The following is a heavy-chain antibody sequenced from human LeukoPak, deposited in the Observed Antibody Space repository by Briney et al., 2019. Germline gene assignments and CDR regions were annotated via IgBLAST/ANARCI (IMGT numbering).Heavy chain of an antibody. CDR2: SYYSGST. Sequence: SETLSLTCSVSGDSISSSSYYWGWIRQPPGKGLEWIGSSYYSGSTYYNPSLKSRVTISVDTSKNQFSLNLSSVTAADTAVYYCARHLSSGSICKFEPWGQGTLVTVSS. CDR3: ARHLSSGSICKFEP. D-gene: IGHD6-13*01. J-gene: IGHJ5*02. CDR1: GDSISSSSYY. V-gene: IGHV4-39*01.